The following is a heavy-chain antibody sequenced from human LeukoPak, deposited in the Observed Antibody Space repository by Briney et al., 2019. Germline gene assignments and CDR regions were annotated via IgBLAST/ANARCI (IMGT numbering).Heavy chain of an antibody. CDR2: IYTSGDT. J-gene: IGHJ3*02. V-gene: IGHV4-4*07. CDR1: GGSINSYY. D-gene: IGHD5/OR15-5a*01. Sequence: SETLSLTCTVSGGSINSYYWSWIRQPAGKGLEWIGRIYTSGDTNYNPSLKSRVTISVDTSKNQFSLKLSSVTAADTAVYYCARDSSQVSSGGAFDIWGQGTMVTVSS. CDR3: ARDSSQVSSGGAFDI.